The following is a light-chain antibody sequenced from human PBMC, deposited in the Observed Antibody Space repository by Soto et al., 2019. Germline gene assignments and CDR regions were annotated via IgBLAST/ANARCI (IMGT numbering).Light chain of an antibody. CDR1: NSNIGSNT. CDR2: TSN. Sequence: QSALTQPPSASGTPGQGVTISCSGSNSNIGSNTVDWYQQLPGTAPRLLIYTSNQRPSGVPDRFSGSKSGTSASLAISGLQSDDEAHYYCAAWDDSLTGFYVFGTGTKVTV. CDR3: AAWDDSLTGFYV. V-gene: IGLV1-44*01. J-gene: IGLJ1*01.